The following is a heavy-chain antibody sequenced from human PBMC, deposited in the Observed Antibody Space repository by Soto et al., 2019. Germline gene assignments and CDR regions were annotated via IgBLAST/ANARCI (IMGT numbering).Heavy chain of an antibody. Sequence: SETLSLTCTVSGSSIISYYWSWIRQPPGKGLEWIGYIYYSGSTNYNPSLKSRVTISVDTSKNQFSLKLSSVTAADTAVYYCARRGNYYYIWGSYRIDYWGQGTLVTVSS. D-gene: IGHD3-16*01. J-gene: IGHJ4*02. CDR1: GSSIISYY. CDR3: ARRGNYYYIWGSYRIDY. V-gene: IGHV4-59*12. CDR2: IYYSGST.